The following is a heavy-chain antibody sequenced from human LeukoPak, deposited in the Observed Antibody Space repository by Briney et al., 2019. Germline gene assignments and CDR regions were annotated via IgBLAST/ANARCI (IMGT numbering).Heavy chain of an antibody. CDR3: ARDVRTSCYRGSIDP. CDR1: GYTFTSYG. CDR2: ISAYNGNT. V-gene: IGHV1-18*01. Sequence: ASVKVSCKASGYTFTSYGISWVRQAPGQGLEWMGWISAYNGNTNYAQKLQGRVTMTTDTSTSTAYMELRSLRSDDTAVYYCARDVRTSCYRGSIDPWGQGTLVTVSS. D-gene: IGHD2-2*02. J-gene: IGHJ5*02.